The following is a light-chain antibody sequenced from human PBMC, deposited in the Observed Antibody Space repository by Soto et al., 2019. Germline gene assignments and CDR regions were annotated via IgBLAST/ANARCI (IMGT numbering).Light chain of an antibody. CDR2: GAS. CDR1: ETVATN. J-gene: IGKJ1*01. V-gene: IGKV3-15*01. CDR3: QQYFEWPPMT. Sequence: VMTQSPVTLSVSPGERATLSCWASETVATNLAWYQQKPGQAPRLLISGASTRAAGISDRFRGSGSGTEFTLTISSLRSEDSAIYYCQQYFEWPPMTFGQGTKVEI.